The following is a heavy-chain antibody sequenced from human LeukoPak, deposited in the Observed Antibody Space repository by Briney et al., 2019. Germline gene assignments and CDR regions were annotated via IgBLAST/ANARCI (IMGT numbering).Heavy chain of an antibody. CDR1: GYTFTGYY. V-gene: IGHV1-2*02. J-gene: IGHJ6*02. CDR2: INPNSGGT. Sequence: ASVKVSCKASGYTFTGYYMHWVRQAPGQGLEWMRWINPNSGGTNYAQKFQGRVTMTRDTSISTAYMELSRLRSDDTAVYYCARAGGAPYYYGSGSSMDVWGQGTTVTVSS. D-gene: IGHD3-10*01. CDR3: ARAGGAPYYYGSGSSMDV.